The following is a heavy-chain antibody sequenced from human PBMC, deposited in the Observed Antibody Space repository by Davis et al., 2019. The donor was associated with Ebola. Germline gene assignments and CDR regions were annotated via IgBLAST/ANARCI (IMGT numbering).Heavy chain of an antibody. CDR2: IIPIFGTA. Sequence: SVKVSCKASGGTFSSYAISWVRQAPGQGLEWMGGIIPIFGTANYAQKFQGRVTITADESTSTAYMELSSLRSEDTAVYYCARHRNVLVPAANMGGAYYYYYGMDVWGQGTTVTVSS. V-gene: IGHV1-69*13. CDR3: ARHRNVLVPAANMGGAYYYYYGMDV. CDR1: GGTFSSYA. J-gene: IGHJ6*02. D-gene: IGHD2-2*01.